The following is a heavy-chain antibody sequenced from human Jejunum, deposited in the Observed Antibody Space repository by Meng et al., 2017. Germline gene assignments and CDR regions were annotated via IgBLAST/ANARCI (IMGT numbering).Heavy chain of an antibody. CDR1: GFTFSTYW. CDR2: IKQDGSEK. V-gene: IGHV3-7*01. J-gene: IGHJ4*02. CDR3: VRGTSGYSY. Sequence: GESLKISCAASGFTFSTYWMTWVRQAPGKGLECVANIKQDGSEKYYVDSVEGRFTISRDNAKKSLYLQMNSLRAEDTAVYYCVRGTSGYSYWGQGTRVTVSS. D-gene: IGHD5-12*01.